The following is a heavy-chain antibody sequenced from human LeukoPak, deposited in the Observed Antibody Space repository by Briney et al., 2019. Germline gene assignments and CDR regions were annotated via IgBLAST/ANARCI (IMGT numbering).Heavy chain of an antibody. CDR2: IYKSGST. CDR1: LGSTTSDF. V-gene: IGHV4-59*13. J-gene: IGHJ4*02. CDR3: ARERHLGPTHFDY. Sequence: SETLSLTCTVSLGSTTSDFWSWIRQPPGKGLEWIGYIYKSGSTNYNPSLKSRGTISVDTSTNQFSLKLCSVTAADTAVYYCARERHLGPTHFDYWGQGTLVAVSS. D-gene: IGHD7-27*01.